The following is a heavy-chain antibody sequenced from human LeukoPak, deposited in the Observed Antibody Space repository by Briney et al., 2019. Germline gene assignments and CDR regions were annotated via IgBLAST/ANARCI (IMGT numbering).Heavy chain of an antibody. CDR2: IYYSGST. V-gene: IGHV4-59*11. CDR3: ARVQGGPSLYYFDY. CDR1: GGSISSHY. D-gene: IGHD2-15*01. J-gene: IGHJ4*02. Sequence: SETLSLTCTVPGGSISSHYWSWVRQPPGKGLEWIGYIYYSGSTNYNPSLKSRVTISVDTSKNQFSLKLSSVTAADTAVYYCARVQGGPSLYYFDYWGQGTLVTVSS.